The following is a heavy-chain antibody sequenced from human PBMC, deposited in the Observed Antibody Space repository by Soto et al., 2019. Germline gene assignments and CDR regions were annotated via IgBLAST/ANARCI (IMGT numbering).Heavy chain of an antibody. CDR2: IYSSGSS. J-gene: IGHJ4*02. CDR3: ASHYGSGIYPLDY. Sequence: SETLSLTCTVSGVSISGYYWGWIRQPPGRGLEYIGYIYSSGSSNYNPSLKSRVTMSVDTSKNQFSLKLNSVTDADTAVYYSASHYGSGIYPLDYWGRGTLVPVSS. CDR1: GVSISGYY. V-gene: IGHV4-59*08. D-gene: IGHD3-10*01.